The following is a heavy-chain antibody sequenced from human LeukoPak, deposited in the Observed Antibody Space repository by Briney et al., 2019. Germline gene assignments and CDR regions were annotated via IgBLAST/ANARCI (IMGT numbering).Heavy chain of an antibody. D-gene: IGHD3-22*01. CDR2: ISGGGGST. CDR3: AKSSIDYYDSSAYLLRFDY. V-gene: IGHV3-23*01. CDR1: GFTFSSYA. Sequence: GGSLRLSCAASGFTFSSYAMSWVRQAPGKGLEWVSAISGGGGSTYYADSMKGRFTISRDNSKNTLYLQMNGLRAEDTAVYYCAKSSIDYYDSSAYLLRFDYWGQGTLVTVSS. J-gene: IGHJ4*02.